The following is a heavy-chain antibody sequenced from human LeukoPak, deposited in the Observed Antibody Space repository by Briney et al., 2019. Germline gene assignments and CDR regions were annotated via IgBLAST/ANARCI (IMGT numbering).Heavy chain of an antibody. J-gene: IGHJ3*02. V-gene: IGHV4-61*08. Sequence: TSQTLSLTCTVSGGSISSGGYYWSWIRQPPGKGLEWIGYIYYSGSTNYNPSLKSRVTISVDTSKNQFSLKLSSVTAADTAVYYCAKSPGEMFDAFDIWGQGTMVTVSS. CDR1: GGSISSGGYY. CDR2: IYYSGST. D-gene: IGHD3-10*01. CDR3: AKSPGEMFDAFDI.